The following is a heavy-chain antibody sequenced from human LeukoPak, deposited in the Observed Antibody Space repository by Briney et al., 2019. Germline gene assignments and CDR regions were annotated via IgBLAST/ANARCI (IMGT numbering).Heavy chain of an antibody. CDR3: ATMYSSSWSAFDI. D-gene: IGHD6-13*01. Sequence: SVTVSCKASGGTFISYAISWVRQAPGQGLEWMGGIIPIFGTANYAQKFQGRVTITADESTSTAYMELSSLRSEDTAVYYCATMYSSSWSAFDIWGQGTMVTVSS. J-gene: IGHJ3*02. CDR2: IIPIFGTA. CDR1: GGTFISYA. V-gene: IGHV1-69*13.